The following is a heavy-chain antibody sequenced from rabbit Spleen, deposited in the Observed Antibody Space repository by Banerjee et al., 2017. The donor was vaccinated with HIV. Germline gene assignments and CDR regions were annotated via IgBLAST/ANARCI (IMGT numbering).Heavy chain of an antibody. CDR3: VRGASGSGYYNL. V-gene: IGHV1S47*01. CDR1: GFDFSRTG. J-gene: IGHJ4*01. Sequence: QEQLVESGGGLVQPGGSLKLSCKASGFDFSRTGVSWVRQAPGKGLEWIGYIDLLFGTTYYANWVNGRFTISSHNAQNTLYLQLNSLTAADTATYFCVRGASGSGYYNLWGPGTLVT. D-gene: IGHD1-1*01. CDR2: IDLLFGTT.